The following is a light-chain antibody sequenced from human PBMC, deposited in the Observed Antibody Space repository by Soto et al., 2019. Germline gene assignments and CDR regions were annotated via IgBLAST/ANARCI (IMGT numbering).Light chain of an antibody. CDR1: QSVRNSY. CDR3: QQYGSSPYT. Sequence: EILLTQSPGTLSLSPGERATLSCRASQSVRNSYVAWYQQKPGQAPRLFIHGASGRATGIPDRFSGSWSGTDFTLTISRLEPEDVAVYYCQQYGSSPYTFGQGTKLEI. CDR2: GAS. V-gene: IGKV3-20*01. J-gene: IGKJ2*01.